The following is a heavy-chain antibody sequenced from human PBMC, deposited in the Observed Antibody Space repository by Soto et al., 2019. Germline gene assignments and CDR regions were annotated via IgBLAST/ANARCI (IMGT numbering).Heavy chain of an antibody. D-gene: IGHD1-26*01. Sequence: SETLSLTCTVSGGSISTYYWSWIRQPPGKGLEWIGYIYYSGSTNYNPSLKSRVTMSVDTSKNQFSLKLSSVTAADTAVYYCARDAYSGSYYWFDHWGQGTLVTVSS. J-gene: IGHJ5*02. CDR1: GGSISTYY. V-gene: IGHV4-59*01. CDR2: IYYSGST. CDR3: ARDAYSGSYYWFDH.